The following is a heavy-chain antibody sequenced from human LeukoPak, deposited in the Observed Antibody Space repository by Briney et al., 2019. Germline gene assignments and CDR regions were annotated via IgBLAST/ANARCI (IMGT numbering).Heavy chain of an antibody. Sequence: ASVKVSCKASGYTFATYGFCWVRQAPGHGLEWMGWISANSGKTDYAQKFQGRVTMTTDTSTTTAYMELRSLRPDDTALYFCAKVAGDRMDHWGQGTLLAVSS. CDR2: ISANSGKT. J-gene: IGHJ4*02. V-gene: IGHV1-18*01. CDR3: AKVAGDRMDH. CDR1: GYTFATYG. D-gene: IGHD6-13*01.